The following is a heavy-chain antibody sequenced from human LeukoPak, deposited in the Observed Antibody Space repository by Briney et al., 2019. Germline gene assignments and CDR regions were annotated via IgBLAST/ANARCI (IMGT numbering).Heavy chain of an antibody. J-gene: IGHJ5*01. CDR2: INPNSGGT. CDR3: ARIAIPGRHYFDP. CDR1: GYTFTDYS. V-gene: IGHV1-2*02. D-gene: IGHD6-19*01. Sequence: ASVKVSCKASGYTFTDYSMHWVRQAPGQGLEWMGWINPNSGGTDYAQKFQGRVTMTRDTSISTAYMELSRLRADDTAVYYCARIAIPGRHYFDPWGQGTLVTVSS.